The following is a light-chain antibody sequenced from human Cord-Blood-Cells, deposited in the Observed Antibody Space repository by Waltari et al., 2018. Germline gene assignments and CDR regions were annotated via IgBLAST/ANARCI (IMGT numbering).Light chain of an antibody. CDR3: MQALQTPIT. CDR2: VGS. V-gene: IGKV2-28*01. J-gene: IGKJ5*01. CDR1: QSLLHLNGYNY. Sequence: DIVMTQSPLSLPVTPGEPSPISCRSSQSLLHLNGYNYLDWYLKKPGQSPQLLLYVGSNRASGVPDRFSGSGSGTYFTLKISRVEAEDVGVYYCMQALQTPITFGQGTRLEIK.